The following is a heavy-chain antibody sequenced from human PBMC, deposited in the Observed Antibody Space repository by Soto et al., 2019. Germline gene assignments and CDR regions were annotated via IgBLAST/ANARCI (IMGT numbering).Heavy chain of an antibody. CDR2: ISADNGNT. CDR3: ARDWGPYYYDSSGNHDAFDI. V-gene: IGHV1-18*04. CDR1: GYTFTSYG. J-gene: IGHJ3*02. D-gene: IGHD3-22*01. Sequence: QVQLLQSGAEVKKPGASVKVSCQASGYTFTSYGISWVRQAPGQWLEWMGWISADNGNTNYAQKLQGRFTMTTDTSTSTAYMELRRLRSDDTAVYYCARDWGPYYYDSSGNHDAFDIWGQGTMVTVSS.